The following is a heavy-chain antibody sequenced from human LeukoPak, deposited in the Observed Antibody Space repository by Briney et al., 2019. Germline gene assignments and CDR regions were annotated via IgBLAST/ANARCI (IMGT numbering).Heavy chain of an antibody. CDR3: ARDSLAEGYFDY. J-gene: IGHJ4*02. CDR2: ISSSSYI. V-gene: IGHV3-21*01. CDR1: GFTFSSYS. D-gene: IGHD6-13*01. Sequence: GGSLRLSCAASGFTFSSYSMNWVRQAPGKGLEWVSSISSSSYIYYADSVKGRFTISRGNAKNSLYLQMNSLRAEDTAVYYCARDSLAEGYFDYWGQGTLVTVSS.